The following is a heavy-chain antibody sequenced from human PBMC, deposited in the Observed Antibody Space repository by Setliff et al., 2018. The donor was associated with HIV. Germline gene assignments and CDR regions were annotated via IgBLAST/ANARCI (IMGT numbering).Heavy chain of an antibody. CDR1: GGSISSDTFY. V-gene: IGHV4-61*09. Sequence: SETLSLTCTVSGGSISSDTFYWSWIRQPAGKGLKWIGHVYARGNTNYNPSLKSRVTISVDTSKSQFSLKLSSVTAADTAVYYCARDRYGDYAYFDYWGQGTLVTVSS. CDR3: ARDRYGDYAYFDY. D-gene: IGHD4-17*01. CDR2: VYARGNT. J-gene: IGHJ4*02.